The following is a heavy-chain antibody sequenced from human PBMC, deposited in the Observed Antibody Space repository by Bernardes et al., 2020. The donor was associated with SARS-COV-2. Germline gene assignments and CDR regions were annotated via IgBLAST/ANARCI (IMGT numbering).Heavy chain of an antibody. J-gene: IGHJ6*03. CDR2: INTKGHT. Sequence: SETLSLTCTVSNDSISNYQWTWVRQPAGKGLDWIGRINTKGHTYYNPSLKSRVSMSIDTSQNQFSLKLSSVTAADTAVYYCARAPSGYQLGGGHYYFYYMDVWGKGTMVTVSS. CDR3: ARAPSGYQLGGGHYYFYYMDV. CDR1: NDSISNYQ. V-gene: IGHV4-4*07. D-gene: IGHD3-10*01.